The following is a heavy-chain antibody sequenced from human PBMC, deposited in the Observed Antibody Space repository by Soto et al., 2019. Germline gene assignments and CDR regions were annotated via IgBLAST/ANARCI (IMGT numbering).Heavy chain of an antibody. V-gene: IGHV3-15*07. CDR3: TTDLEGYCSGGSCYTAEYFQH. D-gene: IGHD2-15*01. CDR1: GFTFSNAW. CDR2: IKSKTDGGTT. Sequence: PGGSLRLSCAASGFTFSNAWMNWVRQAPWKGLEWVGRIKSKTDGGTTDYAAPVKGRFTISRDDSKNTLYLQMNSLKTEDTAVYYCTTDLEGYCSGGSCYTAEYFQHWGQGT. J-gene: IGHJ1*01.